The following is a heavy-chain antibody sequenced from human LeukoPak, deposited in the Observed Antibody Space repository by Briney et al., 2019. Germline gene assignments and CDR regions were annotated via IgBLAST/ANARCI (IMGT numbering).Heavy chain of an antibody. J-gene: IGHJ4*02. CDR2: ISGSGGST. Sequence: PGGSLRLSCAASGFTFDDYAMHWVRQAPGKGLEGVSGISGSGGSTYYADSVKGRFTISRDNSKNTLYLQMNSLRAEDTAVYYCAKDRGETYDILTGYRFDYWGQGTLVTVSS. V-gene: IGHV3-23*01. D-gene: IGHD3-9*01. CDR1: GFTFDDYA. CDR3: AKDRGETYDILTGYRFDY.